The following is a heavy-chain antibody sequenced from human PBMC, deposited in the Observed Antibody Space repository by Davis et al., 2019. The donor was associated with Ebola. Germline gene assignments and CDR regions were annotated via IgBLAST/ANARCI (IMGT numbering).Heavy chain of an antibody. V-gene: IGHV3-7*03. Sequence: GGSLRLSCAASGFTFSSYWMSWVRQAPGKGLEWVANIKQDGSEKYYVDSVKGRFTISRDNAKNSLYLQMNSLRAEDTAVYYCARRGYSSSLTPFDYWGQGTLVTVSS. CDR2: IKQDGSEK. CDR3: ARRGYSSSLTPFDY. J-gene: IGHJ4*02. D-gene: IGHD6-13*01. CDR1: GFTFSSYW.